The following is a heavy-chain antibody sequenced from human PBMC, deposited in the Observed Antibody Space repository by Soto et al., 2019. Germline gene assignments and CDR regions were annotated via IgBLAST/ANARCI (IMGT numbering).Heavy chain of an antibody. D-gene: IGHD2-2*01. CDR3: ARDHCSSTSCSRGDYYGMDV. CDR1: GFTFSSYW. V-gene: IGHV3-7*01. CDR2: IKQDGSEK. J-gene: IGHJ6*02. Sequence: GGSLRLSCAASGFTFSSYWMSWVRQAPGKGLEWVANIKQDGSEKYYVDSVKGRFTISRDNAKNSLYLQMNSLRAEDTAVYYCARDHCSSTSCSRGDYYGMDVWGQGTTVTVSS.